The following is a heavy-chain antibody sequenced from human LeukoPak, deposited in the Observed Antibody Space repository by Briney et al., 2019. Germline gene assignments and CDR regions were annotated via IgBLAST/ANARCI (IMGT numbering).Heavy chain of an antibody. J-gene: IGHJ4*02. CDR1: GFTFRNYW. Sequence: GGSLRLSCAASGFTFRNYWMYWVRQGPGKELVWVSRINTDGSSTTYADSVKGRFTISRDNAKNTLDLQMNSLRAEDTAVYYCARDNGVLSFDCWGQGTLVTVSS. D-gene: IGHD4/OR15-4a*01. CDR2: INTDGSST. CDR3: ARDNGVLSFDC. V-gene: IGHV3-74*01.